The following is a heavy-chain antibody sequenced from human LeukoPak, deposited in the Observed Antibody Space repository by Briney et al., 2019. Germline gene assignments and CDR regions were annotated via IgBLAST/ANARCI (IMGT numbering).Heavy chain of an antibody. J-gene: IGHJ3*01. CDR3: ARVPGGGTAAN. CDR1: GGSISNYY. D-gene: IGHD1-7*01. V-gene: IGHV4-59*01. CDR2: IYYSGST. Sequence: KPSETLSLTCTVSGGSISNYYWSWIRQPPGKGLEWIGYIYYSGSTNYNPSLKSRVTISVDTSKKQFSLKLRSVTAADTAVYYCARVPGGGTAANWGQGTMVTVSS.